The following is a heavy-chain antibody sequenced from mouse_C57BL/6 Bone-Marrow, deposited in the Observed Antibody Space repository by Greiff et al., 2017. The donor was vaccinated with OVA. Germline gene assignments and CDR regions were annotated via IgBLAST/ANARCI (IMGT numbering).Heavy chain of an antibody. V-gene: IGHV1-85*01. Sequence: VKLMESGPELVKPGASVKLSCKASGYTFTSYDINWVKQRPGQGLEWIGWIYPRDGSTKYNEKFKGKATLTVDTSSSTAYMELHSLTSEDSAVYFCARSTTVAPFAYWGQGTLVTVSA. CDR2: IYPRDGST. CDR1: GYTFTSYD. CDR3: ARSTTVAPFAY. J-gene: IGHJ3*01. D-gene: IGHD1-1*01.